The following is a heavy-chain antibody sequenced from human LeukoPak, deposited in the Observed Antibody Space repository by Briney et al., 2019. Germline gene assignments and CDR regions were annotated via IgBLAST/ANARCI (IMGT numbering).Heavy chain of an antibody. V-gene: IGHV3-21*01. D-gene: IGHD3-3*01. Sequence: GGSLRLSCAASGFTFSSYSMNWVRQAPGKGLEWVSSISSSSSYIYYADSVKGRFTISRDNAKNSLYLQMNSLRAEDTAVYYCARDPRPDYDFCSGYYSWYFDYWGQGTLVTVSS. CDR2: ISSSSSYI. CDR1: GFTFSSYS. J-gene: IGHJ4*02. CDR3: ARDPRPDYDFCSGYYSWYFDY.